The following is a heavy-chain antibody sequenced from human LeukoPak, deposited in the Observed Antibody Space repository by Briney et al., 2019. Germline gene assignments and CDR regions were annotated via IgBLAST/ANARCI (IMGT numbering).Heavy chain of an antibody. Sequence: GGSLRLSCAASGFTFSSYGMHWVRQAPGKGLEWVAVISYDGSNKYYADSVKGRFTISRDNSKNTLYLQMNSLRAEDTAVYYCARDPLGDSTYYFDYWGQGTLVTVSS. CDR3: ARDPLGDSTYYFDY. D-gene: IGHD2-21*01. CDR2: ISYDGSNK. J-gene: IGHJ4*02. V-gene: IGHV3-30*03. CDR1: GFTFSSYG.